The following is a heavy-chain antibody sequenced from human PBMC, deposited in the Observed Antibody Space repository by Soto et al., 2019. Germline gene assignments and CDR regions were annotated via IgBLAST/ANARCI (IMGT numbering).Heavy chain of an antibody. D-gene: IGHD2-15*01. CDR3: ARGVVVVGGFDP. J-gene: IGHJ5*02. CDR2: IYYSGST. Sequence: SETLSLTCTVSGGSISSGDYYWSWIRQPPGKGLEWIGYIYYSGSTYYNPSLKSRATISVDTSKNQFSLKLSSVTAADTAVYYCARGVVVVGGFDPWGQGTLVTVSS. V-gene: IGHV4-30-4*01. CDR1: GGSISSGDYY.